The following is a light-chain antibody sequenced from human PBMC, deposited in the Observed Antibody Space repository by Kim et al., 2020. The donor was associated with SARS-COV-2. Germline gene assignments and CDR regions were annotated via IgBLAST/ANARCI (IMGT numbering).Light chain of an antibody. J-gene: IGKJ4*01. Sequence: DKPTQSSTARQGFSSNYLACYQQKHGQATRLLLLSASERATRIPNRFRGSGSGTYFTLTISRLEPEDFAVYYCQHYGGSLFTYGGGTKVDIK. CDR2: SAS. CDR3: QHYGGSLFT. V-gene: IGKV3-20*01. CDR1: QGFSSNY.